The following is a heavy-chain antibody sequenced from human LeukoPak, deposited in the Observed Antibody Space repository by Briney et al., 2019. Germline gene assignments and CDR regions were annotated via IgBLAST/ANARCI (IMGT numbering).Heavy chain of an antibody. CDR1: GGSISSYY. J-gene: IGHJ5*02. V-gene: IGHV4-4*07. CDR3: ARDVYCSGGSCYRPSNWFDP. CDR2: IYTSGST. D-gene: IGHD2-15*01. Sequence: SETLSLTCTVSGGSISSYYWSWIRQPAGKGLEWTGRIYTSGSTNYNPSLKSRVTMSVDTSKNQFSLKLSSVTAADTAVYYCARDVYCSGGSCYRPSNWFDPWGQGTLVTVSS.